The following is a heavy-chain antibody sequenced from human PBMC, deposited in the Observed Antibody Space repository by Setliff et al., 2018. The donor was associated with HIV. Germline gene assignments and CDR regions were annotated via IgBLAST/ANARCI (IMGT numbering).Heavy chain of an antibody. CDR1: GSNFTSSW. V-gene: IGHV5-51*01. CDR3: ARAPNSPYYSNVWYADH. J-gene: IGHJ5*02. CDR2: IYPGDSDT. Sequence: GESLKISCWVSGSNFTSSWIGWVRQMPGKGLESVGIIYPGDSDTRYSPSFQSQVTVSADKSIGTAYLQWNSLKASDTALYFCARAPNSPYYSNVWYADHWGQGTLVTVSS. D-gene: IGHD3-22*01.